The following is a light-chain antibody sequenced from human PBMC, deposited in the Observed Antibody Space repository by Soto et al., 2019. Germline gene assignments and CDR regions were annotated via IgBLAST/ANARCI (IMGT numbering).Light chain of an antibody. J-gene: IGKJ1*01. CDR1: HCISSY. Sequence: AIQLTQSPSSLSASVVDRFTITFLASHCISSYLAWYQQKPSKAPKLLIYAASTLQSGVPSRFSGSGSGTDFTLTISCLQSEDFATYYCQQYYSYPRPFGQGTKVDIK. V-gene: IGKV1-8*01. CDR3: QQYYSYPRP. CDR2: AAS.